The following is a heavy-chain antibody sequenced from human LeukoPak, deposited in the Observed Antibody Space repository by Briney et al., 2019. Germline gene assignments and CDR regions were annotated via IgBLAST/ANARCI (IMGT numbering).Heavy chain of an antibody. Sequence: SETLSLTCSVSGGSISSSSYYWSWIRQPAGKGLEWIGRIYASGSTNYNPSLKSRVTISLDTSKNQFSLKLNSVSAAGTAVYYCARNPYDSSGYQDYWGQGTLVTVSS. CDR1: GGSISSSSYY. CDR2: IYASGST. V-gene: IGHV4-61*02. CDR3: ARNPYDSSGYQDY. J-gene: IGHJ4*02. D-gene: IGHD3-22*01.